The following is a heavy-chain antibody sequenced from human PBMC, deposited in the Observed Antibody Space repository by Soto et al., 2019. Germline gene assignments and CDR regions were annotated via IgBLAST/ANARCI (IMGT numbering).Heavy chain of an antibody. D-gene: IGHD3-22*01. J-gene: IGHJ6*04. CDR3: ARDKRGYYDSSGYYYGIGVIYYYYGRDG. CDR1: GGSISSYY. CDR2: IYYSGST. V-gene: IGHV4-59*01. Sequence: SETLSLTCTVSGGSISSYYWSWIRQPPGKGLEWIGYIYYSGSTNYNPSLKSRVTISVDTSKNQFSLKLSSVTAADTAVYYCARDKRGYYDSSGYYYGIGVIYYYYGRDGWGKGNKVTVDS.